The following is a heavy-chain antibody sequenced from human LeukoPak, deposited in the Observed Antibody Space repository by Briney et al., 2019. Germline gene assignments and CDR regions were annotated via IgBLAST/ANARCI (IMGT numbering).Heavy chain of an antibody. CDR2: ISGTGSGT. CDR3: AKGDTTWELPHDY. D-gene: IGHD1-26*01. J-gene: IGHJ4*02. V-gene: IGHV3-23*01. Sequence: QPGGSLRLSCAASGFTFSSYAMSWVRQAPGKGLEWVSAISGTGSGTYYADSVKGRFTISRDNSKNTLYLQMNSLRAEDTAVYYCAKGDTTWELPHDYWGQGTLVTVSS. CDR1: GFTFSSYA.